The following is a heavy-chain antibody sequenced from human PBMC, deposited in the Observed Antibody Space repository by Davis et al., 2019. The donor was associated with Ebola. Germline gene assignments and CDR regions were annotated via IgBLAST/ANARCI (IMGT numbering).Heavy chain of an antibody. CDR2: TYYNSKWYN. CDR1: GDSVSSGG. CDR3: ARGWLRAGMDV. D-gene: IGHD5-18*01. J-gene: IGHJ6*04. Sequence: HSQTLLLTCAISGDSVSSGGWNWIRQSPSRGLEWLGRTYYNSKWYNDYAVSVKSRISINPDTSKNQFSLQLNSVTPEDTALYYCARGWLRAGMDVWGEGTTVTVPS. V-gene: IGHV6-1*01.